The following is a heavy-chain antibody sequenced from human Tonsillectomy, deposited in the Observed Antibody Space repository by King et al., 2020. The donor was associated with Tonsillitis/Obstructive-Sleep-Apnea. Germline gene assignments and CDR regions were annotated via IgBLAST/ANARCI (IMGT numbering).Heavy chain of an antibody. J-gene: IGHJ3*02. CDR2: IGTAGDT. D-gene: IGHD1-26*01. CDR3: ARDSGGYSGTYYAFDI. Sequence: VQLVESGGGLVQPGGSLRLSCAASGFTFSSYDMHWVCQATGKGLEWVSAIGTAGDTYYPGSVKGRFTISRENAKNSLYLQMNSLRAGDTAVYYCARDSGGYSGTYYAFDIWGQGTMVIVSS. CDR1: GFTFSSYD. V-gene: IGHV3-13*04.